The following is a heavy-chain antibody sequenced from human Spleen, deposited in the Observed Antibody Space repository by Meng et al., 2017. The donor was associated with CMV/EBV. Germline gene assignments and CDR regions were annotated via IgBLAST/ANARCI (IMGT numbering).Heavy chain of an antibody. CDR1: GFTFSSYD. CDR2: IGTAGDT. D-gene: IGHD1-26*01. Sequence: GESLKISCAACGFTFSSYDMHWVRQATGKGLEWVSAIGTAGDTYYPGSVKGQFTISRENAKNSLYLQMNSLRAGDTAVYYCAKGGGKYHFDYWGQGTLVTVSS. CDR3: AKGGGKYHFDY. V-gene: IGHV3-13*03. J-gene: IGHJ4*02.